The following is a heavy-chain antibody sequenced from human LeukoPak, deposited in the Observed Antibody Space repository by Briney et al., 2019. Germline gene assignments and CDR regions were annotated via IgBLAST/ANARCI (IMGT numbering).Heavy chain of an antibody. V-gene: IGHV3-49*04. Sequence: PGGSLRLSCAASGFTFSDYYMSWVRQAPGKGLEWVGFIRSKAYGGTTEYAASVKGRFTISRDDSKSIAYLQMNSLKTEDTAVYYCTRISSIAARPPTIGFDYWGQGTLVTVSS. CDR1: GFTFSDYY. D-gene: IGHD6-6*01. CDR3: TRISSIAARPPTIGFDY. J-gene: IGHJ4*02. CDR2: IRSKAYGGTT.